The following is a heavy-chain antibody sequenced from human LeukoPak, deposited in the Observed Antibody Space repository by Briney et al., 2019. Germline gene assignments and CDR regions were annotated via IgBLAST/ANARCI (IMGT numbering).Heavy chain of an antibody. CDR3: ARDRPVTGTGSLYYYYYYGMDV. D-gene: IGHD6-19*01. V-gene: IGHV3-7*01. CDR1: GFTFSSYW. J-gene: IGHJ6*02. CDR2: IKQDGSEK. Sequence: GGPLRLSCAASGFTFSSYWMSWVRQAPGKGLEWVANIKQDGSEKYYVDSVKGRFTISRDNAKNSLYLQMNSLRAEDTAVYYCARDRPVTGTGSLYYYYYYGMDVWGQGTTVTVSS.